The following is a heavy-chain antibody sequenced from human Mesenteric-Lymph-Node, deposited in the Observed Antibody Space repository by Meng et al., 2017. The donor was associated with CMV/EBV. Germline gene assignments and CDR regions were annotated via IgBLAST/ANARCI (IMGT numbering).Heavy chain of an antibody. Sequence: GESLKISCAVSGFNVGNNHVNWVRQALGKGLEWVSVIYNDGRTGYADSVKGRFAISRDNSINRAYLQMNGLRVEDTAMYFCHGFGGNSFWGQGTLVTVSS. CDR3: HGFGGNSF. D-gene: IGHD3-16*01. V-gene: IGHV3-53*01. J-gene: IGHJ4*02. CDR1: GFNVGNNH. CDR2: IYNDGRT.